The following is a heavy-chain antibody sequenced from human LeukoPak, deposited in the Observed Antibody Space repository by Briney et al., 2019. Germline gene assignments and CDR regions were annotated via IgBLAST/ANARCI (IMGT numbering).Heavy chain of an antibody. CDR3: ARWQAAAGSPGNYYGMDV. Sequence: ASVKVSCKASGYTFTTYDISWVRQAPGQGLEWMGWISAYNGNTNYAQKLQGRVTMTTDTSTSTAYMELRSLRSDDTAVYYCARWQAAAGSPGNYYGMDVWGQGTTVTVSS. J-gene: IGHJ6*02. CDR2: ISAYNGNT. D-gene: IGHD6-13*01. CDR1: GYTFTTYD. V-gene: IGHV1-18*01.